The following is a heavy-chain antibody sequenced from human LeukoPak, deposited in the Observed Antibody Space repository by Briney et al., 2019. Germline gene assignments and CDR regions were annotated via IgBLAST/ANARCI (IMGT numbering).Heavy chain of an antibody. J-gene: IGHJ6*03. Sequence: SETLSLTCAVYGGSFSGYYWSWIRQPPGKGLEWIGEINHSGSTYYNPSLKSRVTISVDTSKNQFSLKLSSVTAADTAVYYCARNIPGYSSSWYYYYYYMDVWGKGTTVTISS. CDR1: GGSFSGYY. CDR2: INHSGST. D-gene: IGHD6-13*01. V-gene: IGHV4-34*01. CDR3: ARNIPGYSSSWYYYYYYMDV.